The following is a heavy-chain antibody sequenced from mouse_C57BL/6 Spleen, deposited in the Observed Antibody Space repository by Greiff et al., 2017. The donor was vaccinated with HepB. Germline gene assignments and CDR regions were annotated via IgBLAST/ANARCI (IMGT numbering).Heavy chain of an antibody. J-gene: IGHJ4*01. V-gene: IGHV5-9*01. D-gene: IGHD1-1*01. CDR2: ISGGGGNT. Sequence: EVKLMESGGGLVKPGGSLKLSCAASGFTFSSYTMSWVRQTPEKRLEWVATISGGGGNTYYPDSVKGRFTISRDNAKNTLYLQMSSLRSEDTALYYCAITTVVDYYAMDYWGQGTSVTVSS. CDR1: GFTFSSYT. CDR3: AITTVVDYYAMDY.